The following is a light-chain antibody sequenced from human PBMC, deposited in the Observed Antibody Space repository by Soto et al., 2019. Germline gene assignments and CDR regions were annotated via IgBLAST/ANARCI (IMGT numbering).Light chain of an antibody. V-gene: IGKV3-20*01. J-gene: IGKJ2*01. CDR1: QSVKSNY. Sequence: TVLTQSPGTVSLSPGERATLSCRTSQSVKSNYLAWYQQKPGQAPRLLIYGVFNRATGIPGRFSGSGSGTDFTLTISGLETEDSAVYDCQHYDGSPRTFGQGTKLEIK. CDR3: QHYDGSPRT. CDR2: GVF.